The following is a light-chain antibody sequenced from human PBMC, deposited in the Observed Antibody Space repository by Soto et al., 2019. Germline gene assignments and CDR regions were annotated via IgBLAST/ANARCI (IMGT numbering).Light chain of an antibody. Sequence: DIQMTQAPSSLSASVGDRVTITCRASQDINHFLNWYQQKPGKAPKLLIFGASSLHTGVPPRFSGGGSGTGFTLPISPLQTEDFATYFWQQGGRFPQTFGQGT. J-gene: IGKJ2*01. CDR1: QDINHF. CDR3: QQGGRFPQT. CDR2: GAS. V-gene: IGKV1-39*01.